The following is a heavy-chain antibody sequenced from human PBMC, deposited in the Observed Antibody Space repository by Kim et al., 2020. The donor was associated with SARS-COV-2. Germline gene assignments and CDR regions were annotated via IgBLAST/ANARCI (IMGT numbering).Heavy chain of an antibody. J-gene: IGHJ4*01. CDR1: GYIFTAYY. CDR2: INSNSGVT. V-gene: IGHV1-2*02. D-gene: IGHD6-25*01. Sequence: ASVKVSCRASGYIFTAYYIYWLRQAPGQGLEWLGWINSNSGVTEYAQKFQGRVTMTTETSVRTTYMELASLRSDDTALYYCARADPLGSGFPYYYFDFWGHGTLVTVSS. CDR3: ARADPLGSGFPYYYFDF.